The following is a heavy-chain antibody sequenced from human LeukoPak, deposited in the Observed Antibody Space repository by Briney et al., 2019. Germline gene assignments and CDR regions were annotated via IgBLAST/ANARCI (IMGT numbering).Heavy chain of an antibody. CDR1: GYTFTGYY. CDR3: ARDRRRIAVGGRWGNWFDP. Sequence: ASVKVSCKASGYTFTGYYMHWVRQAPGQGLEWMEWINPNSGGTNYAQKFQGRVTMTRDTSISTAYMELSRLRSDDTAVYYCARDRRRIAVGGRWGNWFDPWGQGTLVTVSS. J-gene: IGHJ5*02. V-gene: IGHV1-2*02. D-gene: IGHD6-19*01. CDR2: INPNSGGT.